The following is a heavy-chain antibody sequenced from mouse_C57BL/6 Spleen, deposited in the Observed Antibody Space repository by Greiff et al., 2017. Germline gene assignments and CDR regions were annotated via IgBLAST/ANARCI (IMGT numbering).Heavy chain of an antibody. CDR1: GYTFTSYG. J-gene: IGHJ1*03. CDR3: ARGGTTVVATHEV. V-gene: IGHV1-81*01. CDR2: IYPRSGNT. Sequence: QVQLQQSGAELARPGASVKLSCKASGYTFTSYGISWVKQRTGQGLEWIGEIYPRSGNTYYNEKFKGKATLTADKSSSTAYMELRSLTSEDSAVYFCARGGTTVVATHEVWGTGTTVTVSS. D-gene: IGHD1-1*01.